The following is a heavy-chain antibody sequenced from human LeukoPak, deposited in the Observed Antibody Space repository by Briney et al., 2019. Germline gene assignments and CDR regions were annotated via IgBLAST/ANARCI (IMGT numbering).Heavy chain of an antibody. CDR3: ARGTVVVAATRRESSDLQH. CDR2: IYYSGST. V-gene: IGHV4-39*07. J-gene: IGHJ1*01. D-gene: IGHD2-15*01. CDR1: GGSISSSSYY. Sequence: KPSETLSLTCTASGGSISSSSYYWGWIRQPPGKGLEWIVTIYYSGSTYYNPSLKSRVTISVDTSKNQFSLKLSSVTAADTAVYYCARGTVVVAATRRESSDLQHWGQGTLVTVSS.